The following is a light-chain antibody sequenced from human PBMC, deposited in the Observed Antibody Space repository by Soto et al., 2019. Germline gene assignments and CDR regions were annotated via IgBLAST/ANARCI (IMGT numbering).Light chain of an antibody. J-gene: IGLJ1*01. CDR2: DVS. CDR1: SSDVGGYNY. V-gene: IGLV2-14*03. Sequence: QSVLTKPASVSGSPGQSITISCAGTSSDVGGYNYVSWYQQHPGKAPKLMIYDVSNRTSGVSNSFSASKTGNTASLTITGLQAEDEADYYCSSYTSSSTRVFGTGTKVTVL. CDR3: SSYTSSSTRV.